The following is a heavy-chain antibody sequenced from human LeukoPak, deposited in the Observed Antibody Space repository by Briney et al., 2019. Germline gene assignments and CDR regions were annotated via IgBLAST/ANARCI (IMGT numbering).Heavy chain of an antibody. Sequence: GGSLRLSCAASGFTFSSYDMHWVRQATGKGLEWVSAIGTAGDTYYPGSVKGRFTISRDNSKNTLYLQMNSLRAEDTAVYYCAPLGVTTWLDYWGQGTLVTVSS. D-gene: IGHD4-17*01. J-gene: IGHJ4*02. V-gene: IGHV3-13*01. CDR3: APLGVTTWLDY. CDR2: IGTAGDT. CDR1: GFTFSSYD.